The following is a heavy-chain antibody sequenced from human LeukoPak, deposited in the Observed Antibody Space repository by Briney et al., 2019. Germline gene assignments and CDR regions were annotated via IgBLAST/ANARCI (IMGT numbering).Heavy chain of an antibody. Sequence: SETLSLTCTVSGGSISSYYWSWLRQPPGKGLEWIGYIYYSGSTNYNPSLKCRVTISVDTSKNQFSLKLSSVTAADTAVYYCARVPRTHYYYYYMDVWGKGTTVTVSS. CDR3: ARVPRTHYYYYYMDV. D-gene: IGHD2-2*01. CDR2: IYYSGST. V-gene: IGHV4-59*01. J-gene: IGHJ6*03. CDR1: GGSISSYY.